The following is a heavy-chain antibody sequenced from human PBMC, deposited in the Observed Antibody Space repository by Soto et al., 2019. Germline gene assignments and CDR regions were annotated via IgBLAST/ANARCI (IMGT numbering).Heavy chain of an antibody. V-gene: IGHV1-18*01. Sequence: QVQLVQSGAELKKPGASVKVSCEASGYTFMNYGFSWVRQAPRQGLEWMGWVSAYNGNTNYAQKFQGRVTMTTDTSTHTAYMELRSLTSDDTAIYFCARESGDTRTFFDYWGQGTLVTVSS. CDR3: ARESGDTRTFFDY. D-gene: IGHD3-10*01. CDR2: VSAYNGNT. CDR1: GYTFMNYG. J-gene: IGHJ4*02.